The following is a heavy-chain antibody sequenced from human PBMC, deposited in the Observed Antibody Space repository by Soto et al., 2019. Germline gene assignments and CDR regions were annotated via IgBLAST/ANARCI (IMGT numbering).Heavy chain of an antibody. Sequence: PSETLSLTCTVSGGSISSSSYYWGGIRQPPGKGLEWVGSIYYSGSTYYNPSLKSRVTISVDTSKNQFSLKLSSVTAADTAVYYCAGVGASSGYYYYYGMDVWGQGTTVTVSS. CDR2: IYYSGST. CDR3: AGVGASSGYYYYYGMDV. V-gene: IGHV4-39*01. CDR1: GGSISSSSYY. D-gene: IGHD1-26*01. J-gene: IGHJ6*02.